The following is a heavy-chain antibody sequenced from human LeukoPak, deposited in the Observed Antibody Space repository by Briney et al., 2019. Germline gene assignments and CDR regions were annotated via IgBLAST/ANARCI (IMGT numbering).Heavy chain of an antibody. CDR1: GFTFSSYW. CDR2: INSDGSST. CDR3: ARDQGYGGNYHYYYYYMDV. D-gene: IGHD4/OR15-4a*01. V-gene: IGHV3-74*01. J-gene: IGHJ6*03. Sequence: PGGSLRLSCAASGFTFSSYWMHWVRHAPGKGLVWVSRINSDGSSTSYADSVKGRFTISRDNAENTLYLQMNSLRAEDTAVYYCARDQGYGGNYHYYYYYMDVWGKGTTVTVSS.